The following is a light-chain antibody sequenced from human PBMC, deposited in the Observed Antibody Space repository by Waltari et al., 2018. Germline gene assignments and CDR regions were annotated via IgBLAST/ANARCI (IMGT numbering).Light chain of an antibody. CDR1: QTVSSN. CDR3: QQYNTWPTWT. Sequence: ETVMTQSPATLSVSPGESATLSCRTSQTVSSNLAWYQQKPGQAPRLLIYGASIRATGVPARFSGSGSGTQFTLTIHSLQSEDFAIYYCQQYNTWPTWTFGQGTKVDIK. J-gene: IGKJ1*01. V-gene: IGKV3-15*01. CDR2: GAS.